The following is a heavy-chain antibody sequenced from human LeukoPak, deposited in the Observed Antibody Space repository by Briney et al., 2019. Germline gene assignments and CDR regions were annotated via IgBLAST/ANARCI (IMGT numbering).Heavy chain of an antibody. Sequence: GASVKVSCMVSGDTLTALSMHWVRQAPGKGLEWMGGFHPEDGETIYAQKFQGRVTMTEDTSTDTAYMELSSLRSDDTAVYYCTTGKIDCSTTSCSDDYWGQGTLVTVSS. D-gene: IGHD2-2*01. V-gene: IGHV1-24*01. CDR3: TTGKIDCSTTSCSDDY. CDR2: FHPEDGET. J-gene: IGHJ4*02. CDR1: GDTLTALS.